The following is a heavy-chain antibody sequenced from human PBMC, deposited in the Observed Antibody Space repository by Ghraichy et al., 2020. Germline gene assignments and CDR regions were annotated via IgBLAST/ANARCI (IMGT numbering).Heavy chain of an antibody. Sequence: GSLRLSCAASGFTFSSYGMHWVRQAPGKGLEWVAIISYDGINKYYADSVKGRFTISRDNSKNTLYLQMSSLRAEDTAVYYCAKGVWFGELDDWGQGILVTVSS. CDR3: AKGVWFGELDD. V-gene: IGHV3-30*18. CDR1: GFTFSSYG. J-gene: IGHJ4*02. CDR2: ISYDGINK. D-gene: IGHD3-10*01.